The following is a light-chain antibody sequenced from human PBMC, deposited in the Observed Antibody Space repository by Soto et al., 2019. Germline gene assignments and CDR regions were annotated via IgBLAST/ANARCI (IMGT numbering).Light chain of an antibody. Sequence: DIQMTQSPSSVSASVGDRVTITCRASQGISSWLAWYQQKPGKAPELLIYTAPSLQSGAPSRFSGSGSGTDFTLTISTLHPEDSVTYYCQQAGSYPPTFGQGTKVEIK. CDR1: QGISSW. CDR3: QQAGSYPPT. J-gene: IGKJ1*01. V-gene: IGKV1-12*01. CDR2: TAP.